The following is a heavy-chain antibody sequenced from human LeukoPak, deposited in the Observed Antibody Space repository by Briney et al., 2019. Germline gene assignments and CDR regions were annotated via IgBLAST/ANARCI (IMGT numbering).Heavy chain of an antibody. V-gene: IGHV3-23*01. J-gene: IGHJ3*02. CDR3: AKDLHYAFDI. Sequence: GGSLRLSCAASGFTFSSYSMNWVRQAPGKGLEWVSAISGSGGSTYYADSVKGRFTISRDNSKNTLYLQMNSLRAEDTAVYYCAKDLHYAFDIWGQGTMVTVSS. CDR1: GFTFSSYS. CDR2: ISGSGGST.